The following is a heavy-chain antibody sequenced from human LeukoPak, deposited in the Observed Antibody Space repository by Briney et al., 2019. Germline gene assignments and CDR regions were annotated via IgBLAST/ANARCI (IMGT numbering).Heavy chain of an antibody. Sequence: SETLSLTCTVSGGSISSSSYYWGWIRQPPGKGLEWIGSIYHSGSTNYNPSLKSRVTISVDKSKNQFSLKLSSVTAADTAVYYCARNPRYYYYYYMDVWGKGTTVTVSS. J-gene: IGHJ6*03. V-gene: IGHV4-39*07. CDR3: ARNPRYYYYYYMDV. CDR2: IYHSGST. CDR1: GGSISSSSYY.